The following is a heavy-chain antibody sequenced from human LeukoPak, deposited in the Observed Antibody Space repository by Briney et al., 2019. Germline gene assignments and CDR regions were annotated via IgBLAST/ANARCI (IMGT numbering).Heavy chain of an antibody. V-gene: IGHV1-69*13. Sequence: ASVKVSCKASGGTFSSYAISWVRQAPGQGLEWMGGIIPTFGTANYAQKFQGRVTITADESTSTAYMELSSLRSEDTAVYYCARAVGYCSSTSCYTVYYYMDVWGKGTTVTVSS. D-gene: IGHD2-2*02. J-gene: IGHJ6*03. CDR1: GGTFSSYA. CDR3: ARAVGYCSSTSCYTVYYYMDV. CDR2: IIPTFGTA.